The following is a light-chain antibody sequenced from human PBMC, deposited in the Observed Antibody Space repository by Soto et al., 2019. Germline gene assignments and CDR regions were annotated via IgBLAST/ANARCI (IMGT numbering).Light chain of an antibody. V-gene: IGLV2-14*01. CDR3: CSYATSSTFV. J-gene: IGLJ1*01. CDR2: EVS. CDR1: SSDVGSYDY. Sequence: QSVLTHTASVSWSPGHSITIACTGTSSDVGSYDYVSWYQHHAGKAPKLMIYEVSIRPSGVSNRFSASKSGNTASLTISGLQAEEEADYYCCSYATSSTFVFGTGTKVTAL.